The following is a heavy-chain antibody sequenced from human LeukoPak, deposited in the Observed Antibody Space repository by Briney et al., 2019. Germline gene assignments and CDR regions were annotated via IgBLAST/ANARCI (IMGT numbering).Heavy chain of an antibody. V-gene: IGHV1-18*04. CDR3: ARDQISMVLGVITYYYYGMDV. CDR1: GYTFTGYY. D-gene: IGHD3-10*01. J-gene: IGHJ6*02. CDR2: ISAYNGNT. Sequence: ASVKVSCKASGYTFTGYYMHWVRQAPGQGLEWMGWISAYNGNTNYAQKLQGRVTMTTDTSTSTAYMELRSLRSDDTAVYYCARDQISMVLGVITYYYYGMDVWGQGTTVTVSS.